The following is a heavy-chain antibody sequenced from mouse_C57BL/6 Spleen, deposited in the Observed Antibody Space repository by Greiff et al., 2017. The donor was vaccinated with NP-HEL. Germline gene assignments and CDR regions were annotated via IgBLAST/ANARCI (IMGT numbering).Heavy chain of an antibody. CDR3: AGGAAQALFAY. D-gene: IGHD3-2*02. J-gene: IGHJ3*01. V-gene: IGHV14-2*01. Sequence: EVNVVESGAELVKPGASVKLSCTASGFNIKDYYMHWVKQRTEQGLEWIGRIDPEDGETKYAPKFQGKATITADTSSNTAYLQLSSLTSEDTAVYYCAGGAAQALFAYWGQGTLVTVSA. CDR1: GFNIKDYY. CDR2: IDPEDGET.